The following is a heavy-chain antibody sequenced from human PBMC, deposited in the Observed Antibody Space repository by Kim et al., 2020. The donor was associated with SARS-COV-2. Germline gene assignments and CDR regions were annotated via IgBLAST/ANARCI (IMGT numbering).Heavy chain of an antibody. CDR3: ARSGGSLVVSAFDI. CDR1: GYSISSGYY. CDR2: IYHSGST. Sequence: SETLSLTCTVSGYSISSGYYWGWIRQPPGKGLEWIGSIYHSGSTYYNPSLKSRVTISVDTSKNQFSLKLSSVTAADTAVYYCARSGGSLVVSAFDIWGQGTMVTVSS. J-gene: IGHJ3*02. V-gene: IGHV4-38-2*02. D-gene: IGHD3-22*01.